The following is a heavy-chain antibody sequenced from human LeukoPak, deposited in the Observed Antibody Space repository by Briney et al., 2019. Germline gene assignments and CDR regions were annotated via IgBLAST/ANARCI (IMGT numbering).Heavy chain of an antibody. D-gene: IGHD2-15*01. CDR2: ISGSDGST. CDR3: AKSWGYCLDY. V-gene: IGHV3-23*01. CDR1: GFTFDDYG. Sequence: GGSLRLSCAASGFTFDDYGMSWVRQAPGKGLEWISTISGSDGSTYFADSVKGRFTFSRDNSKNTLYLQMNSLRAEDTAVYYCAKSWGYCLDYWGQGTLVTVSS. J-gene: IGHJ4*02.